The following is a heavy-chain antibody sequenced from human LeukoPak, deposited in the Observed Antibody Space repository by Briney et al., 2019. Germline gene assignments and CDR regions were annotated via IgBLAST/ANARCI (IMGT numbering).Heavy chain of an antibody. J-gene: IGHJ3*02. CDR3: AKGVWATILTNDAFDI. CDR2: ISGGGST. Sequence: GGSLRLSCAASGFTFSSYAMSWVRQAPGKGLEWVSAISGGGSTYYADSVKGRFTISRDNSKNTLYLQMNSLRAEDTAVYYCAKGVWATILTNDAFDIWGQGTMVTVSS. V-gene: IGHV3-23*01. D-gene: IGHD3-9*01. CDR1: GFTFSSYA.